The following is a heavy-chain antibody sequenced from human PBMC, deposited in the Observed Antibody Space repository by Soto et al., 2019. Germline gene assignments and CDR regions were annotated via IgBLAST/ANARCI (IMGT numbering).Heavy chain of an antibody. D-gene: IGHD3-22*01. Sequence: GGSLRLSCAASGFTFSSYAMHWVRQAPGKGLEWVAVISYDGSNKYYADSVKGRFTISRDNSKNTLYLQMNSLRAEDTAVYYCAKDEGLSGYYPFDYWGQGTLVTVSS. V-gene: IGHV3-30*04. CDR2: ISYDGSNK. J-gene: IGHJ4*02. CDR3: AKDEGLSGYYPFDY. CDR1: GFTFSSYA.